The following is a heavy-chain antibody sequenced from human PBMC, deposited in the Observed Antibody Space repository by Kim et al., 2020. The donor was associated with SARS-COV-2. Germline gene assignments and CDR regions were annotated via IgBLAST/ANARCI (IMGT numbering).Heavy chain of an antibody. CDR2: IGSAGDT. Sequence: GGSLRLSCAASGFTFSSFDMHWVRQAPGKGLEWVSAIGSAGDTYYPGSVKGRFSISRENAKNSLYLQMNSLRAGDTAVYYCARGYSSSWYWVFDIWGQGTMDTVSS. CDR3: ARGYSSSWYWVFDI. V-gene: IGHV3-13*01. CDR1: GFTFSSFD. D-gene: IGHD6-13*01. J-gene: IGHJ3*02.